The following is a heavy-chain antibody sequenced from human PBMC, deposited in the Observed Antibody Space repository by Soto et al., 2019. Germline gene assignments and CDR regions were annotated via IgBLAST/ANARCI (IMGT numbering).Heavy chain of an antibody. Sequence: SETLSLTCTVSGGSISSYYWSWIRQPPGKGLEWIGYIYYSGSTNYNPSLKSRVTISVDTSKNQFSLKLSSVTAADTAVYYCARVGGDYYYGSGSLHYYYYYYMDVWGKGTTVTVSS. V-gene: IGHV4-59*01. J-gene: IGHJ6*03. CDR2: IYYSGST. CDR3: ARVGGDYYYGSGSLHYYYYYYMDV. D-gene: IGHD3-10*01. CDR1: GGSISSYY.